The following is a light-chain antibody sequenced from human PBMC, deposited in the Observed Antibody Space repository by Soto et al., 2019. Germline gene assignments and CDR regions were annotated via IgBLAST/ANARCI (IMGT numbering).Light chain of an antibody. CDR3: KQYGTSPWT. V-gene: IGKV3-20*01. CDR2: GAF. Sequence: EIVLTQSPGTLSLSPGERATLFCRASQSVSRSYLVWYQQKPGQAHRLLIYGAFNRATGIQDRFSGSGSGTDFTLTIRRLEPEDFAVYYCKQYGTSPWTFGQGTKVDIK. J-gene: IGKJ1*01. CDR1: QSVSRSY.